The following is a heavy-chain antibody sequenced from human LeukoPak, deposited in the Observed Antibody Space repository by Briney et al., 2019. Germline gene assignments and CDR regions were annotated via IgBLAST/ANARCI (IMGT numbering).Heavy chain of an antibody. CDR3: AREGSENTVTGTDY. V-gene: IGHV4-39*07. CDR1: GGSISSSSYS. CDR2: IYYTGST. D-gene: IGHD4-17*01. Sequence: PSETLSLTCTVSGGSISSSSYSWGWIRQPPGKGLEWIGTIYYTGSTYYDPSLKSRVTISADTSKNQFSLKLSSVTAADTAVYYCAREGSENTVTGTDYWGQGTLVTVSS. J-gene: IGHJ4*02.